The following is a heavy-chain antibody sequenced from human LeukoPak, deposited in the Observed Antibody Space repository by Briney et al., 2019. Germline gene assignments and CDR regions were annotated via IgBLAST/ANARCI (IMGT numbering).Heavy chain of an antibody. CDR3: AKVGGDGLPMIVVVITRGYFDY. J-gene: IGHJ4*02. D-gene: IGHD3-22*01. CDR1: GFTFSSYA. CDR2: ISGGGGST. Sequence: PGGSLRLYCAASGFTFSSYAMSWVRQAPGKGLEWVSAISGGGGSTYYADSVRGRFTISRDNSKNTLYLQMNSLSAEDTAVYYCAKVGGDGLPMIVVVITRGYFDYLDQGTLVTVSS. V-gene: IGHV3-23*01.